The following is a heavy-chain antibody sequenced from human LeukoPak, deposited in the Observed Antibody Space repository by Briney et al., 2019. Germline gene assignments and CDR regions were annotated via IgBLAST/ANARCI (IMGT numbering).Heavy chain of an antibody. CDR1: GFTFSSYS. V-gene: IGHV3-48*01. CDR3: AISIFGVDDISEEQLFDY. J-gene: IGHJ4*02. D-gene: IGHD3-3*01. Sequence: PGGSLRLSCAASGFTFSSYSMNWVRQAPGKGLEWVSYISSSSSTIYYADSVKGRFTISRDNAKNSLYLQMNSLRAEDTAVYYCAISIFGVDDISEEQLFDYWGQGTLVTVSS. CDR2: ISSSSSTI.